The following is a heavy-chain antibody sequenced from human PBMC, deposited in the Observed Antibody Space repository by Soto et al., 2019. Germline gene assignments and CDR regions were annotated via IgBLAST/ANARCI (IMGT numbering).Heavy chain of an antibody. CDR1: GISTSSYW. Sequence: GGSLRLSCAASGISTSSYWMGWVRQAPGKGLEWVASIKKDGSEKYYMDSLKGRFTISRDNALNSLYLQMNSLRAEDTAVYFCVTGYHSDYWGQGTLVTVSS. V-gene: IGHV3-7*03. D-gene: IGHD5-18*01. CDR2: IKKDGSEK. J-gene: IGHJ4*02. CDR3: VTGYHSDY.